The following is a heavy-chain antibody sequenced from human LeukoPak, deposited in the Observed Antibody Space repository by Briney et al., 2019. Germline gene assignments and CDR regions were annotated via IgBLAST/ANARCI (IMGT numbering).Heavy chain of an antibody. Sequence: GGSLRLSCAASGFTFSSYAMSWVRQAPGKGLEWVSAISGSGGSTYYADSVKGRFTISRDNSKNTLYLQMNSLRAEDTAVYYCARITGYSSSWYTVDYWGQGTLVTVSS. D-gene: IGHD6-13*01. J-gene: IGHJ4*02. V-gene: IGHV3-23*01. CDR2: ISGSGGST. CDR1: GFTFSSYA. CDR3: ARITGYSSSWYTVDY.